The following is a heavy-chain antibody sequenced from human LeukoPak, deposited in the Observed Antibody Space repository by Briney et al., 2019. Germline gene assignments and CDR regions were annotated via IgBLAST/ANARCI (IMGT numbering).Heavy chain of an antibody. V-gene: IGHV1-2*02. J-gene: IGHJ3*02. CDR1: GYTFTDYF. CDR3: VRALLVPSHWAFDI. CDR2: ITPNSGA. Sequence: ASVTVSCKASGYTFTDYFMHWVRQAPGQGLEWMGWITPNSGANYAQNFQGRVTMTRDMSISTAYMDLSSLRSDDTAVYYCVRALLVPSHWAFDIWGQGTLVTVSS. D-gene: IGHD2-8*01.